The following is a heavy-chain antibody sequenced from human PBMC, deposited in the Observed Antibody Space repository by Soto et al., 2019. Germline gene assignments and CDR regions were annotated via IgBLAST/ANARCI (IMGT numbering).Heavy chain of an antibody. V-gene: IGHV1-69*12. CDR3: ASDRGYNWNYPWFDP. J-gene: IGHJ5*02. D-gene: IGHD1-7*01. CDR1: GGTFSSYA. CDR2: IIPIFGTA. Sequence: QVQLVQSGAEVKKPGSSVKVSCKASGGTFSSYAISWVRQAPGQGLEWMGGIIPIFGTANYAQKFQGRVTMXXDXSXXTAYMELSSLRSEDTAVYYCASDRGYNWNYPWFDPWGQGTLVTVSS.